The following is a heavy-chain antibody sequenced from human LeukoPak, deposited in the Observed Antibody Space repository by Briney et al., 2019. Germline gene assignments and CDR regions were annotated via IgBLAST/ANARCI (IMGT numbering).Heavy chain of an antibody. CDR2: IYPGDSDT. J-gene: IGHJ4*02. V-gene: IGHV5-51*01. D-gene: IGHD5-12*01. Sequence: GESLQISCKCSGYRFASYWIAWVRQRPGKGLEFMGIIYPGDSDTRYSPSFQGQVTISADKSISTAYLQWSSLKASDTAIYYCAKMKMVATISVSDYWGQGTLVTVSS. CDR1: GYRFASYW. CDR3: AKMKMVATISVSDY.